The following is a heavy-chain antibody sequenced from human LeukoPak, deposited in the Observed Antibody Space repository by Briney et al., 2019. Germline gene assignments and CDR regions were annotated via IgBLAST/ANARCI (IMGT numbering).Heavy chain of an antibody. CDR1: GGSLSSGGYY. D-gene: IGHD3-22*01. Sequence: PSETLSLTCTVSGGSLSSGGYYWSWVRQHPGRGLEWVGYIYYSGSTYYNPSLKSRVTISVDTSKNQFSLKLSSVTAADTAVYYCARAVYDSSGSDAFDIWGQGTMVTVSS. J-gene: IGHJ3*02. CDR2: IYYSGST. CDR3: ARAVYDSSGSDAFDI. V-gene: IGHV4-31*03.